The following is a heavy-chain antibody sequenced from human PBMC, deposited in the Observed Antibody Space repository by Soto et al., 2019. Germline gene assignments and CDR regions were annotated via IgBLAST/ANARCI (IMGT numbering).Heavy chain of an antibody. CDR1: GGSISSYY. V-gene: IGHV4-59*01. J-gene: IGHJ4*02. D-gene: IGHD3-3*01. Sequence: TLSLTCTVSGGSISSYYWSWIRQPPGKGLEWIGYIYYSGSTNYNPSLKSRVTISVDTSKNQFSLKLSSVTAADTAVYYCARSTFGVVTPYLDYWGQGTLVTVSS. CDR3: ARSTFGVVTPYLDY. CDR2: IYYSGST.